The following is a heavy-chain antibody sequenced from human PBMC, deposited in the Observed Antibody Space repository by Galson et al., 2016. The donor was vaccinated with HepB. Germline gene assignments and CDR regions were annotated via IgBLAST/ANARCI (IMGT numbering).Heavy chain of an antibody. CDR3: ARESWVGPGGAFDY. CDR1: GFTFSTCG. Sequence: SLRLSCAASGFTFSTCGMHWVRQAPGNGLEWVAGIWCDGSSEYYADSVKGRFTMSRDNSKNKLYLEMNSLRGEDTAVYYCARESWVGPGGAFDYWGQGTLVTVSS. CDR2: IWCDGSSE. V-gene: IGHV3-33*01. J-gene: IGHJ4*02. D-gene: IGHD2-2*01.